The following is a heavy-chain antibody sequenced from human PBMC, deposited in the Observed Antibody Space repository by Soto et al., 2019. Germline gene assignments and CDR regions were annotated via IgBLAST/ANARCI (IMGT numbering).Heavy chain of an antibody. CDR1: GFTFGDYA. V-gene: IGHV3-49*03. CDR2: IRSKAYGGTT. D-gene: IGHD3-22*01. CDR3: TRVLYYYDSSGYFPWFDP. Sequence: SGGSLRLSCTASGFTFGDYAMSWFRQAPGKGLEWVGFIRSKAYGGTTEYAASVKGRFTISRDDSKSIAYLQMNSLKTEDTAVYYCTRVLYYYDSSGYFPWFDPWGQGTLVTVSS. J-gene: IGHJ5*02.